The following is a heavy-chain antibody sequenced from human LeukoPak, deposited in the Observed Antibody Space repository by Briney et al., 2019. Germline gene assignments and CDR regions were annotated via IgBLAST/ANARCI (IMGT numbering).Heavy chain of an antibody. J-gene: IGHJ3*02. CDR1: GFSFSSYG. V-gene: IGHV3-30*03. CDR2: ISYDGSNK. CDR3: ARALHPRDAFDI. Sequence: GGSLRLSCAASGFSFSSYGMHWVRQAPGKGLEWVAVISYDGSNKYNADSVKGRFTISRDNSKNTLYLQMNSLRAEDTAVYYCARALHPRDAFDIWGQGTMVTVSS.